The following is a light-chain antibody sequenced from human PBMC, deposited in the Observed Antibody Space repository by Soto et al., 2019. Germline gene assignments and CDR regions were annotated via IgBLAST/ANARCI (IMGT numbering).Light chain of an antibody. CDR1: SSDIGRYNF. CDR2: EAT. Sequence: QSALTQPASMSGSPGQSITISCTGTSSDIGRYNFVSWYQHHPGKAPKIIIYEATKRPSGVYYRFSGSKSGNTAYLTISGLQVEDEAEYFCFSFTTTSTHVFGTGTKVTVL. J-gene: IGLJ1*01. CDR3: FSFTTTSTHV. V-gene: IGLV2-14*01.